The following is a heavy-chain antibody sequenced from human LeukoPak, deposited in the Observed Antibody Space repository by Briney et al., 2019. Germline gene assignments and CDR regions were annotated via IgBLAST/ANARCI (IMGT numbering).Heavy chain of an antibody. J-gene: IGHJ3*02. CDR2: ISYDGSNK. V-gene: IGHV3-30*18. D-gene: IGHD1-1*01. CDR3: AKGGTTGTTSPLRAFDI. Sequence: TGRSLRLSCAASRFTFSSYGMHWVRQAPGKGLEWVAVISYDGSNKYYADSVKGRFTISRDNSKNTLYLQMNSLRAEDTAVYYCAKGGTTGTTSPLRAFDIWGQGTMVTVSS. CDR1: RFTFSSYG.